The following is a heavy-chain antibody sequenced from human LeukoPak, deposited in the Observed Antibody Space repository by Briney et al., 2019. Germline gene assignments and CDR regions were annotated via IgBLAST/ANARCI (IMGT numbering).Heavy chain of an antibody. CDR3: ARDIGLRKAAPPGWFDP. CDR1: GFTFSSYW. V-gene: IGHV3-7*01. D-gene: IGHD6-6*01. J-gene: IGHJ5*02. CDR2: IKQDGSEK. Sequence: AGGSLRLSCAASGFTFSSYWMSWVRQAPGKGLEWVASIKQDGSEKYCVDSVKGRFTISRDNANNSLYLQTNSLRADDTAVYYCARDIGLRKAAPPGWFDPWGQGALVTVSS.